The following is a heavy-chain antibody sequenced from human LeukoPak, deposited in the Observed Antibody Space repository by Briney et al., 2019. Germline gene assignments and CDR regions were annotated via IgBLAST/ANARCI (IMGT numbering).Heavy chain of an antibody. CDR2: IFTGGTT. CDR1: AFSVSNNY. J-gene: IGHJ6*03. CDR3: ARGLGGLPAATAMDV. V-gene: IGHV3-53*01. D-gene: IGHD2-2*01. Sequence: PGGSLRLSCAVSAFSVSNNYMSWVRRAPGKGLEWVSLIFTGGTTYYADSVKGRFTISKDNSKNTLYLQMNSLRAEDTAVYYCARGLGGLPAATAMDVWGKGTTVTVSS.